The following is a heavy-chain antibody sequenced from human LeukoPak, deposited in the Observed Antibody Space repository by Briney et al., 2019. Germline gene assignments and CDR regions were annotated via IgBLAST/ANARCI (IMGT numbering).Heavy chain of an antibody. CDR2: INPNSGGT. V-gene: IGHV1-2*02. J-gene: IGHJ6*03. CDR3: ARGSGSYPSFYMDV. D-gene: IGHD3-10*01. CDR1: GYTFTTYG. Sequence: ASVKVSCKASGYTFTTYGISWVRQAPGQGLEWMGWINPNSGGTNYAQKFQGRVTMTRDTSISTAYMELSRLRSDDTAVYYCARGSGSYPSFYMDVWGKGTTVTISS.